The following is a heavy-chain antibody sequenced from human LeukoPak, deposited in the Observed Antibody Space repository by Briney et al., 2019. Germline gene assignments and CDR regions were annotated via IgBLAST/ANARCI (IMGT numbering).Heavy chain of an antibody. CDR1: GFTFSSYS. Sequence: GGSLRLSCAASGFTFSSYSMNWVRQAPGKGLEWISYITTSGGAKNYADSVKGRFTISRDNAENSLYLQMNSLRAEDTAVYYCAKATTNYYDSSGQPDAFDIWGQGTMVTVSS. V-gene: IGHV3-48*01. CDR3: AKATTNYYDSSGQPDAFDI. CDR2: ITTSGGAK. D-gene: IGHD3-22*01. J-gene: IGHJ3*02.